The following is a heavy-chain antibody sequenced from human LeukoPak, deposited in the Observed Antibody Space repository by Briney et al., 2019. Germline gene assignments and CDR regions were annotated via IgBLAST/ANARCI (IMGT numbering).Heavy chain of an antibody. J-gene: IGHJ4*02. CDR3: ASHKTWALPAY. D-gene: IGHD1-26*01. CDR2: IIPIFGTA. CDR1: GGTFSSYA. Sequence: SVTESCKASGGTFSSYAISWVRQAPGQGLEWMGGIIPIFGTANYAQKFQGRVTITADESTSTAYMELSSLRSEDTAVYYCASHKTWALPAYWGQGTLVTPSS. V-gene: IGHV1-69*13.